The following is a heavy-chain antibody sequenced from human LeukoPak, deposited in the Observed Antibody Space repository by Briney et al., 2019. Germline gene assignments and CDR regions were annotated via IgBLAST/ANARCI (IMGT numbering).Heavy chain of an antibody. CDR1: GSTFSRYA. CDR3: AKAASYDILTGYVTYYFDY. D-gene: IGHD3-9*01. CDR2: ISGSGGST. V-gene: IGHV3-23*01. Sequence: GGSLRLSCAASGSTFSRYAMSWVRQAPGKGLEWVSAISGSGGSTYYADSVKGRFTISRDNSKNTLYLQMNSLRAEDTAVYYCAKAASYDILTGYVTYYFDYWGQGTLVTVSS. J-gene: IGHJ4*02.